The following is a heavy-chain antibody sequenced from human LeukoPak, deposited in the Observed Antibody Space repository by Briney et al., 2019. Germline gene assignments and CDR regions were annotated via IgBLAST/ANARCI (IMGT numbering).Heavy chain of an antibody. CDR2: INPNSGGT. CDR3: ARVLRAGSYGIVDWFDP. D-gene: IGHD5-18*01. J-gene: IGHJ5*02. V-gene: IGHV1-2*02. CDR1: GYTFTGYY. Sequence: ASVRVSCKASGYTFTGYYMHWVRQAPGQGFEWMGWINPNSGGTNYAQKFQGRVTMTRDTSISTAYMELSRLRSDDTAVYYCARVLRAGSYGIVDWFDPWGQGTLVTVSS.